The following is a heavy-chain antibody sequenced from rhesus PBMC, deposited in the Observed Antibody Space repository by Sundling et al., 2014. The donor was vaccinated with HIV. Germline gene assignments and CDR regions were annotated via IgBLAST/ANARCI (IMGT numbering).Heavy chain of an antibody. V-gene: IGHV3-54*02. CDR1: GFTFSSYG. Sequence: EEQLVESGGGLVQPGGSLRLSCAASGFTFSSYGMHWVRQAPGKGLEWMTTISYDGSKKYYADSVKGRFTISRDNSKNMLYLQMNNLKLEDTAVFYCARDGLQFLDWFWYFDLWGPGTPFMISS. J-gene: IGHJ2*01. CDR3: ARDGLQFLDWFWYFDL. D-gene: IGHD3-3*01. CDR2: ISYDGSKK.